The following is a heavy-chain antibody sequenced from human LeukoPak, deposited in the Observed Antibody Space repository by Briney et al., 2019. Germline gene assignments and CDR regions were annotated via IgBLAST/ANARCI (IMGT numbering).Heavy chain of an antibody. J-gene: IGHJ4*02. CDR2: MNPNSGNA. CDR1: GYTFKDYD. V-gene: IGHV1-8*02. D-gene: IGHD5-24*01. Sequence: ASVKVSCKASGYTFKDYDINWVRQATGQGLEWMGWMNPNSGNAGFAQKFQDRVSMTRDTSINTAYMELTSLRSGDTAVYYCARATPGGLHGYSFDYWGQGTVVTVYS. CDR3: ARATPGGLHGYSFDY.